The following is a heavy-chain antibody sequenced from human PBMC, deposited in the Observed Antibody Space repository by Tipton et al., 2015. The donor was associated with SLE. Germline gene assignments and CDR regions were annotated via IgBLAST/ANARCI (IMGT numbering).Heavy chain of an antibody. CDR2: IHHRGNT. J-gene: IGHJ4*02. CDR3: ARSAVADHFDY. D-gene: IGHD6-19*01. CDR1: GGSFSGYF. V-gene: IGHV4-34*01. Sequence: TLSLTCAVYGGSFSGYFWSWIRQSPGQGLEWIGEIHHRGNTNYNPSLKSRVTISVDTSKNQFSLKLSSVTAADTAVYYCARSAVADHFDYWGQGTLVTVSS.